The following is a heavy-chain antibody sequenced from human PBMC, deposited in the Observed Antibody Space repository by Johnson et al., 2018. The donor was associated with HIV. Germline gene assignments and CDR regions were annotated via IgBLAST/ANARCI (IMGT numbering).Heavy chain of an antibody. CDR3: AKDRTSWGFDAFDL. Sequence: VQLVESGGGLVQPGGSLRLSCVASGFVFSDSHMSWVRQAPGKGLEYVSAISGNGGSTYYANSVKGRFTISRDNSKNTLYLQMNSLRTEDTAVYFCAKDRTSWGFDAFDLWGQGTMVTVSS. CDR2: ISGNGGST. V-gene: IGHV3-64*01. J-gene: IGHJ3*01. CDR1: GFVFSDSH. D-gene: IGHD3-16*01.